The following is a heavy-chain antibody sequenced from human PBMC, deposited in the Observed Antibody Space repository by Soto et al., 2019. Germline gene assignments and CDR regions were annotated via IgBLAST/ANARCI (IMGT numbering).Heavy chain of an antibody. D-gene: IGHD3-22*01. CDR1: GGSISSSSYY. V-gene: IGHV4-39*01. J-gene: IGHJ4*02. Sequence: ETLSLTCTVSGGSISSSSYYWGWIRQPPGKGLEWIGSIYYSGSTYYNPSLKSRVTISVDTSKNQFSLKLSSVTAADTAVYYCARLEYYDSSGYYYVPPYFDYWGQGTLVTVSS. CDR3: ARLEYYDSSGYYYVPPYFDY. CDR2: IYYSGST.